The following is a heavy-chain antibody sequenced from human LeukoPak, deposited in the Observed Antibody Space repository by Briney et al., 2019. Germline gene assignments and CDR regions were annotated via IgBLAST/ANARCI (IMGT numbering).Heavy chain of an antibody. D-gene: IGHD2-15*01. CDR3: ARRYCSGGSCYPYWYFDL. J-gene: IGHJ2*01. CDR1: GFTFSSYS. V-gene: IGHV3-48*04. CDR2: ISSSGSTI. Sequence: GGSLRLSCAASGFTFSSYSMNWVRQAPGKGLEWVSYISSSGSTIYYADSVKGRFTISRDNAKNSLYLQMNSLRAEDTAVYYCARRYCSGGSCYPYWYFDLWGRGTLVTVSS.